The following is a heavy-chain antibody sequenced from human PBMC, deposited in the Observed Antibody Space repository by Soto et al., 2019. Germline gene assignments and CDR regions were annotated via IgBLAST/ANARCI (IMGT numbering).Heavy chain of an antibody. CDR1: GFTFSSYS. CDR2: ISSSSSTI. J-gene: IGHJ6*03. D-gene: IGHD3-16*01. V-gene: IGHV3-48*01. CDR3: ARQFGDMITFGGVMGLGYYMDV. Sequence: GGSLRLSCAASGFTFSSYSMNWVRQAPGKGLEWVSYISSSSSTIYYADSVKGRFTISRDNAKNSLYLQMNSLRAEDTAVYYCARQFGDMITFGGVMGLGYYMDVWGKGTTVTVSS.